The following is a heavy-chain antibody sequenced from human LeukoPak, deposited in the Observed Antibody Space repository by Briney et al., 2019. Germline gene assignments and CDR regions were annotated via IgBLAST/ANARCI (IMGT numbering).Heavy chain of an antibody. CDR1: GGSFSGYY. J-gene: IGHJ4*02. D-gene: IGHD3-10*01. Sequence: ETLSLTCAVYGGSFSGYYWSWIRQPPGKGLEWVSSITSGSSYIYYADSVKGRFTISRDNAKSSLYLQMNSLRAEDTAVYYCARSNYYGSGSYYNVWFYFDYWGQGTLVTVSS. V-gene: IGHV3-21*01. CDR2: ITSGSSYI. CDR3: ARSNYYGSGSYYNVWFYFDY.